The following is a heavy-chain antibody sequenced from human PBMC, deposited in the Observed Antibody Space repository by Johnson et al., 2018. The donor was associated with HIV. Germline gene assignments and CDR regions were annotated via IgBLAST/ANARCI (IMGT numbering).Heavy chain of an antibody. J-gene: IGHJ3*02. Sequence: VQLVESGGGVVQPGRSLRLSCAASGFTFTNYGMSWVRQAPGKGLEWVSGINWNGGSTGYADSVKGRFTISRDNAKNSLYLQMNSLRAEDTALYYCARFENTLSNAFDIWGQGTMVTVSS. D-gene: IGHD3-10*01. V-gene: IGHV3-20*04. CDR3: ARFENTLSNAFDI. CDR2: INWNGGST. CDR1: GFTFTNYG.